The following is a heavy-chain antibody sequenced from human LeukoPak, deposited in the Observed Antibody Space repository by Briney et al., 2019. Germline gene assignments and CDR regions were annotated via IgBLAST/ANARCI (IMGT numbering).Heavy chain of an antibody. J-gene: IGHJ4*02. V-gene: IGHV4-4*07. D-gene: IGHD1-26*01. CDR1: GGSISGYY. CDR3: ASGSYYRVLDFDY. CDR2: IYTSGST. Sequence: SETLSLTCTVSGGSISGYYWSWIRQPAGKGLEWIGRIYTSGSTNYNPSLKSRVTMSVDTSKNQFSLKLSSVTAADTAVYYCASGSYYRVLDFDYWGQGTLVTVSS.